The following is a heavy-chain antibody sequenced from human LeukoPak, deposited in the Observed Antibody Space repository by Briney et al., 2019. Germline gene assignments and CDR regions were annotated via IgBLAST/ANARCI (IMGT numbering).Heavy chain of an antibody. J-gene: IGHJ6*02. Sequence: GASVKVSCKVFGYTLTELSMHWVRQAPGKGLEWMGGFDPEDGETIYAQKFQGRVTMTEDTSTDTAYMELSSLRSEDTAVYYCATGANYDILRTYYYYGMDVWGQGTTVTVSS. V-gene: IGHV1-24*01. D-gene: IGHD3-9*01. CDR1: GYTLTELS. CDR2: FDPEDGET. CDR3: ATGANYDILRTYYYYGMDV.